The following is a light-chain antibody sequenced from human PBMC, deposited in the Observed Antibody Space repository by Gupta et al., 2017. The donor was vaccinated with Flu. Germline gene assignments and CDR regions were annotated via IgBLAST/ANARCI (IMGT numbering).Light chain of an antibody. CDR2: DAS. CDR1: QSVSTS. V-gene: IGKV3-11*01. Sequence: EVVLTQSPATGALSPGERAVLACRASQSVSTSIAWYQQKRGQAPRLLMYDASSRADGVPARFSGIGSGPDFTLTISTLDPEDFAVYYCQQRSGLPMYTFGQGTKLEIK. CDR3: QQRSGLPMYT. J-gene: IGKJ2*01.